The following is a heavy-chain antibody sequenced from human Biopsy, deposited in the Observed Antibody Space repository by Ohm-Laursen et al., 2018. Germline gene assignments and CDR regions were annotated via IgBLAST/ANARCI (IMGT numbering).Heavy chain of an antibody. CDR3: ARGVPHYDGSGFPLAGYWYFDL. Sequence: SETLSLTCTVSGGSIGGGEYYWNWIRQHPGKGLGWIGLISYSGTTFYNPSLESLLTISIDTSKNHFSMNLRPVTAADTAVYYCARGVPHYDGSGFPLAGYWYFDLWGRGTLVTVSS. J-gene: IGHJ2*01. CDR2: ISYSGTT. CDR1: GGSIGGGEYY. V-gene: IGHV4-31*01. D-gene: IGHD3-22*01.